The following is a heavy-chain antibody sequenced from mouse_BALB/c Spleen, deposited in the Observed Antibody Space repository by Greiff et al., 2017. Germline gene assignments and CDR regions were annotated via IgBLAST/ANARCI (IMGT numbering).Heavy chain of an antibody. Sequence: EVQLVESGGGLVKPGGSLKLSCAASGFTFSDYYMYWVRQTPEKRLEWVATISDGGSYTYYPDSVKGRFTISRDNAKNNLYLQMSSLKSEDTAMYYCARDRGTTVRFAYWGQGTLVTVSA. V-gene: IGHV5-4*02. D-gene: IGHD1-1*01. CDR3: ARDRGTTVRFAY. CDR2: ISDGGSYT. J-gene: IGHJ3*01. CDR1: GFTFSDYY.